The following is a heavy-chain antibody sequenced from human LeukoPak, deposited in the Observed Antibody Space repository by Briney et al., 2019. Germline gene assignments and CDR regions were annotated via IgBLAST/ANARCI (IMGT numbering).Heavy chain of an antibody. Sequence: GGSLRLSCAASGFTFSDYYMSWIRQAPGKGLEWVSYISSSGSTIYYADSVKGRFTISRDNAKNSLYLQMNSLRAEDTAVYYCATHSSDYGNYTIEYWGQGTLVTVSS. D-gene: IGHD4-11*01. CDR2: ISSSGSTI. CDR1: GFTFSDYY. J-gene: IGHJ4*02. V-gene: IGHV3-11*01. CDR3: ATHSSDYGNYTIEY.